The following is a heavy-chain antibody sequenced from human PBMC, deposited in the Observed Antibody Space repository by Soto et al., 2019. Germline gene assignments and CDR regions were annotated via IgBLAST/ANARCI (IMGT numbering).Heavy chain of an antibody. Sequence: LRLSCAASGFTFSSYGMHWVRQAPGKGLEWVSAISGSGGSTYYADSVKGRFTISRDNSKNTLYLQMNSLRAEDTAVYYCAKADYDILTGSWYYFDYWGQGTMVTVYS. D-gene: IGHD3-9*01. J-gene: IGHJ4*02. CDR2: ISGSGGST. CDR1: GFTFSSYG. CDR3: AKADYDILTGSWYYFDY. V-gene: IGHV3-23*01.